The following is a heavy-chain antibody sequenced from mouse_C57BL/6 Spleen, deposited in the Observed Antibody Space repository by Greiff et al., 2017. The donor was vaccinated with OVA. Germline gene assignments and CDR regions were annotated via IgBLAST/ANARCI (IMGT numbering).Heavy chain of an antibody. D-gene: IGHD2-1*01. CDR1: GYAFTNYL. CDR2: INPGSGGT. CDR3: ARKGLTTYYAMDY. J-gene: IGHJ4*01. V-gene: IGHV1-54*01. Sequence: VQLQQSGAELVRPGTSVKVSCKASGYAFTNYLIAWVKQRPGQGLEWIGVINPGSGGTNYNEKFKGKATLTADKSSSTAYMQLSSLTSEDSAVYFCARKGLTTYYAMDYWGQGTSVTVSS.